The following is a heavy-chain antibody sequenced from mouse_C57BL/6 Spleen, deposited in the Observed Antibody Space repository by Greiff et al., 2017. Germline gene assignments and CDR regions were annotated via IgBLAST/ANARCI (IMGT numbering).Heavy chain of an antibody. J-gene: IGHJ3*01. V-gene: IGHV1-64*01. CDR1: GYTFTSYW. CDR2: IHPNSGST. Sequence: VQLQQSGAELVKPGASVKLSCKASGYTFTSYWMHWVKQRPGQGLEWIGMIHPNSGSTNYNEKFKSKATLTVDKSSSTAYMQLSSLTSEDSAVYYCARRGDYPWFAYWGQGTLVTVSA. CDR3: ARRGDYPWFAY. D-gene: IGHD2-4*01.